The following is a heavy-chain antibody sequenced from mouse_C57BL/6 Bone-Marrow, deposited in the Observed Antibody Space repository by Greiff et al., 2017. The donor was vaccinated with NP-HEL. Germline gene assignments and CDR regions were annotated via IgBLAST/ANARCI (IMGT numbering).Heavy chain of an antibody. CDR1: GYTFTSYW. CDR3: ARAGNSNYYAMDY. CDR2: IYPGSGST. D-gene: IGHD2-5*01. Sequence: VQLQQPGAELVKPGASVKMSCKASGYTFTSYWITWVKQRPGQGLEWIGDIYPGSGSTNYNEKFKSKATLTVDTSSSTAYMQLSSLTSEDSAVYYCARAGNSNYYAMDYWGQGTSVTVSS. V-gene: IGHV1-55*01. J-gene: IGHJ4*01.